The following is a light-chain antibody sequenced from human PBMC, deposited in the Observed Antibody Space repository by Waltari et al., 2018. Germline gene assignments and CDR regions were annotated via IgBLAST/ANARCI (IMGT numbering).Light chain of an antibody. CDR3: QVWDSGSDHYV. J-gene: IGLJ1*01. CDR2: DDG. V-gene: IGLV3-21*02. Sequence: SYELTQPPSVSVAPGQTARITCDGDKIGSKNVHWYQPTPGQAPVLVVYDDGDRPSGIPERFSGSNSGNTAALTISRVDAGDEAEYYCQVWDSGSDHYVFGTVTKVTVL. CDR1: KIGSKN.